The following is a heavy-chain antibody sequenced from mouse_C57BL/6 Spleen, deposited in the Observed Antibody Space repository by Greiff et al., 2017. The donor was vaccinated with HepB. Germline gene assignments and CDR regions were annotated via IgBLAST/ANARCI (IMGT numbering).Heavy chain of an antibody. CDR3: ASPPFAY. J-gene: IGHJ3*01. CDR1: GYAFSSSW. V-gene: IGHV1-82*01. Sequence: VQLQESGPELVKPGASVKISCKASGYAFSSSWMNWVKQRPGKGLEWIGRIYPGDGDTNYNGKFKGKATLTADKSSSTAYMQLSSLTSEDSAVYFCASPPFAYWGQGTLVTVSA. CDR2: IYPGDGDT.